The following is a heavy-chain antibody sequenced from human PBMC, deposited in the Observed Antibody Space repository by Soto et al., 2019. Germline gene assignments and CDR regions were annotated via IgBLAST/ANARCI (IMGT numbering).Heavy chain of an antibody. CDR2: FYRGGST. D-gene: IGHD1-1*01. CDR1: GFSVSDSS. Sequence: EVQLVETGGGLIQPGGSLRLSCEVSGFSVSDSSMSWVRQAPGKGLEWVSVFYRGGSTDYADSVKGRGTVSRDTFTNTLFLQMDSLTVEDRAVYVGARDLGWNDLLNTYYYGMDVWGQGTTVTVS. CDR3: ARDLGWNDLLNTYYYGMDV. J-gene: IGHJ6*02. V-gene: IGHV3-53*02.